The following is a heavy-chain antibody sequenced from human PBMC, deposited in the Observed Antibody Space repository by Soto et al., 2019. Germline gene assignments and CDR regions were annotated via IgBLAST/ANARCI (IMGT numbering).Heavy chain of an antibody. CDR1: GGTFSSYT. Sequence: QVQLVQSGAEVKKPGSSVKVSCKASGGTFSSYTISWVRQAPGQGLEWMGRIIPILGIANYAQKFQGRVTXTXAKSPSTAYMELSSLRSEDTAVYYCARDDYGGDLDYWGQGTLVTVSS. CDR2: IIPILGIA. J-gene: IGHJ4*02. D-gene: IGHD4-17*01. V-gene: IGHV1-69*08. CDR3: ARDDYGGDLDY.